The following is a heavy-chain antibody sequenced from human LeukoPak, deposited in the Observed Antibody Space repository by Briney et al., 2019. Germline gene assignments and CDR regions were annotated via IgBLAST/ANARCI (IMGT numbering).Heavy chain of an antibody. J-gene: IGHJ4*02. Sequence: GGSLRLSCAASGFTFSSYAMHWVRQAPGKGLEWVAVISYDGSNKYYADSVKGRFTISRDNFKNTLYLQMNSLRAEDTAVYYCARSVGRGSYLWFDYWGQGTLVTVSS. D-gene: IGHD1-26*01. V-gene: IGHV3-30-3*01. CDR3: ARSVGRGSYLWFDY. CDR1: GFTFSSYA. CDR2: ISYDGSNK.